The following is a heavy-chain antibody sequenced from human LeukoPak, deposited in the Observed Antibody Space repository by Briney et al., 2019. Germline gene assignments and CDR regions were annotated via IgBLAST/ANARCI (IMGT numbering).Heavy chain of an antibody. D-gene: IGHD3-10*01. CDR2: IYTSGST. J-gene: IGHJ5*02. Sequence: PSETLSLTCTVPGGSISSYYWSWIRQPPGKGLEWIGYIYTSGSTNYSPSLKSRVTISVDTSKNQFSLKLSSVTAADTAVYYCARRSMVRGVIWFDPWGQGTLVTVSS. CDR3: ARRSMVRGVIWFDP. CDR1: GGSISSYY. V-gene: IGHV4-4*09.